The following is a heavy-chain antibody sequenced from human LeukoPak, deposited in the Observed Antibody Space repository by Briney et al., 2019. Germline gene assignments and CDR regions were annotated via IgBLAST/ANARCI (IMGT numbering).Heavy chain of an antibody. D-gene: IGHD4-23*01. J-gene: IGHJ4*02. Sequence: GGSLRLSCAASGFTFSSYGMHWVRQAPGKGLEWVAFIRYDGSNKYYADSVKGRFTISRDNSKNTLYLQMNSLRAEDTAVYYCARGNDYGGNSGDYWGQGTLVTVSS. CDR2: IRYDGSNK. V-gene: IGHV3-30*02. CDR3: ARGNDYGGNSGDY. CDR1: GFTFSSYG.